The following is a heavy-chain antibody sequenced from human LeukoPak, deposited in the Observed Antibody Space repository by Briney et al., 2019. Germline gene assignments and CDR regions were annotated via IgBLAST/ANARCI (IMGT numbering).Heavy chain of an antibody. CDR1: GFILSTSE. D-gene: IGHD3-10*01. CDR2: IASDGTI. V-gene: IGHV3-23*01. J-gene: IGHJ6*03. CDR3: AKHISSGRYYYMDV. Sequence: GGSLRLSCVASGFILSTSEMNWVRQAPGKGLEWVSFIASDGTIYYADSVKGRFTISRDNSKNTLYLQMNSLRAEDTAVYYCAKHISSGRYYYMDVWGKGTTVTISS.